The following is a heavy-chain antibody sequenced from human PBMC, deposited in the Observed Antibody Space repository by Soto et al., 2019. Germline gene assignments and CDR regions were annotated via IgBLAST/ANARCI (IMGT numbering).Heavy chain of an antibody. Sequence: QVQLVESGGGVVQPGRSLRLSCAASGFTFSSYGMHWVRQAPGKGLEWVAVISYDGSNKYYADSVKGRFTISRDNSKNTLYPQMNSLRAEDTAVYYCAKLAGGSGSYGIDIWGQGTMVTVST. CDR3: AKLAGGSGSYGIDI. CDR2: ISYDGSNK. D-gene: IGHD3-10*01. V-gene: IGHV3-30*18. J-gene: IGHJ3*02. CDR1: GFTFSSYG.